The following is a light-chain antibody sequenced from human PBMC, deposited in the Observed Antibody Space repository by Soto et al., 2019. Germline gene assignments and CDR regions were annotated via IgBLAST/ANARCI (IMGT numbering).Light chain of an antibody. J-gene: IGKJ3*01. CDR1: QSISIN. V-gene: IGKV3-11*01. CDR2: GAS. CDR3: QQRSNWPDN. Sequence: IVLTHSPGTLSVSPGDRVTLSCRASQSISINLAWYQHKPGQAPRLLIHGASNRATGIPARFSGSGSGTDFTLTISSLEPEDFAVYYCQQRSNWPDNFGPGTKVDIK.